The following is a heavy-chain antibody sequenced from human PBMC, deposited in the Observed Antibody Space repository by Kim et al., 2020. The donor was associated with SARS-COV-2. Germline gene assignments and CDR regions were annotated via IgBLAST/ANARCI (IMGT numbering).Heavy chain of an antibody. CDR3: ARELKNYYGSGTHFDY. D-gene: IGHD3-10*01. V-gene: IGHV3-30-3*01. CDR2: ISYDGSNK. J-gene: IGHJ4*02. Sequence: GGSLRLSCAASGFTFSSYAMHWVRQAPGKGLEWVAVISYDGSNKYYADSVKGRFTISRDNSKNTLYLQMNSLRAEDTAVYYCARELKNYYGSGTHFDYWGQGTLVTVSS. CDR1: GFTFSSYA.